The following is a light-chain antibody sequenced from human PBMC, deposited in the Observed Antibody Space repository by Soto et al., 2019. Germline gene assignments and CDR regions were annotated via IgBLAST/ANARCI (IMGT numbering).Light chain of an antibody. CDR1: SRDVGGYNY. CDR3: SSYTGSSTLL. V-gene: IGLV2-14*01. J-gene: IGLJ2*01. Sequence: QSALTQPASVSGSPGQSITISCTGTSRDVGGYNYVSWYHQHPGKAPKLMIYEVSNRPSGLSNRFSGSKSGKTASLTISGLQAEDEGDYYCSSYTGSSTLLFGGGTKLTVL. CDR2: EVS.